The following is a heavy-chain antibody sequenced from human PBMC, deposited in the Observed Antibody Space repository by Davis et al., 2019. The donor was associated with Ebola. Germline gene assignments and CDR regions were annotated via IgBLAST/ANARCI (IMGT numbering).Heavy chain of an antibody. D-gene: IGHD6-19*01. V-gene: IGHV7-4-1*02. CDR1: GYPFTTYD. CDR2: INTNTGNP. J-gene: IGHJ6*02. CDR3: ARDLVAGTYYYYYGMDV. Sequence: AASVKVSCKTSGYPFTTYDINWVRQAPGQGLEWMGWINTNTGNPTYAQGFTGRFVFSLDTSVSTAYLQISSLKAEDTAVYYCARDLVAGTYYYYYGMDVWGQGTTVTVSS.